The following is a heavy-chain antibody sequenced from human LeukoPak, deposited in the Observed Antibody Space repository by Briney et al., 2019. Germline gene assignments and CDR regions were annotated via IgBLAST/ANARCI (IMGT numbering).Heavy chain of an antibody. Sequence: ASVKVSCKASGGTFSSYAISWVRQAPGQGLEWMGRIIPILGIANYAQKFQGRVTITADKSTSTAYMELSSLRSEDTAVYYCARVTGTTSWFDPWGQGTLVTVSS. CDR2: IIPILGIA. J-gene: IGHJ5*02. D-gene: IGHD1-20*01. CDR3: ARVTGTTSWFDP. V-gene: IGHV1-69*04. CDR1: GGTFSSYA.